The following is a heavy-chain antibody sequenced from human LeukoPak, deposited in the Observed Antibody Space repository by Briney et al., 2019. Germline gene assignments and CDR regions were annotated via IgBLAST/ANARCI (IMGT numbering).Heavy chain of an antibody. V-gene: IGHV4-59*01. J-gene: IGHJ6*03. D-gene: IGHD1-1*01. CDR1: GGSISSYY. Sequence: SETLSLTCTVSGGSISSYYWSWIRQPPGKGLEWIGYIYDSGSTNYNPSLKSRVTISVDTSKNQFSLKLSSVTAADTAVYYCARGTYNWNDWSHYYYYYMDVWGKGTTVTISS. CDR2: IYDSGST. CDR3: ARGTYNWNDWSHYYYYYMDV.